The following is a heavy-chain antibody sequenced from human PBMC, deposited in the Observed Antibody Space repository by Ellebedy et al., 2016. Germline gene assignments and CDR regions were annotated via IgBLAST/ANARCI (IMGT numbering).Heavy chain of an antibody. Sequence: ASVKVSCKASGGTFSSYAISWVRQAPGQGLEWMGRIIPILGIANYAQKFQGRVTITADKSTSTAYMELSSLRSEDTAVYYCARESGIAVAAQAFDYWGQGTLVTVSS. CDR2: IIPILGIA. J-gene: IGHJ4*02. D-gene: IGHD6-19*01. V-gene: IGHV1-69*04. CDR3: ARESGIAVAAQAFDY. CDR1: GGTFSSYA.